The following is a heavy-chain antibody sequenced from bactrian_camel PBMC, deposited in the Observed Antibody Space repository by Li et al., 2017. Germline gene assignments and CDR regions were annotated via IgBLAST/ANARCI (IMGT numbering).Heavy chain of an antibody. CDR2: IVSDGST. CDR3: AADTVNSQMARWYTY. D-gene: IGHD1*01. Sequence: HVQLVESGGGSVQPGGSLRLSCVASGGSFSDQMGWYRQAPGKEDEGITAIVSDGSTSYADSVKGRFTISQDNAKNTLSLQMNSLRIEDTAMYYCAADTVNSQMARWYTYWGQGTQVTVS. J-gene: IGHJ4*01. V-gene: IGHV3S53*01. CDR1: GGSFSDQ.